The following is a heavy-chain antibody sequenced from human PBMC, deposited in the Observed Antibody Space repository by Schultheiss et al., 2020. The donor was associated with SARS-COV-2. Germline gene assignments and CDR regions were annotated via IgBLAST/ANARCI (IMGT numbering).Heavy chain of an antibody. D-gene: IGHD1-7*01. CDR2: ISGSGGST. CDR3: ARSGGTTGEVVF. V-gene: IGHV3-23*01. Sequence: GGSLRLSCAASGFTFSSYGMHWVRQAPGKGLEWVSAISGSGGSTYCADSVKGRFTISRDNSKNTLYLQMNSLRAEDTAVYYCARSGGTTGEVVFWGQGTLVTVSS. CDR1: GFTFSSYG. J-gene: IGHJ4*02.